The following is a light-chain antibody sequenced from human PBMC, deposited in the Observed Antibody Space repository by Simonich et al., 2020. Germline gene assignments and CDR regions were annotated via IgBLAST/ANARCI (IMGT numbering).Light chain of an antibody. CDR1: SGSVSTSYY. V-gene: IGLV8-61*01. CDR3: VLYMGSGIGV. CDR2: STS. Sequence: QTVVTQEPSFSVSPGGTVTLTCGLSSGSVSTSYYPSWYQQTPGPAPRTLIYSTSTRSAGGPDRFSGSILGNKAALTITGAQADDESDYYCVLYMGSGIGVFGGGTKLTVL. J-gene: IGLJ3*02.